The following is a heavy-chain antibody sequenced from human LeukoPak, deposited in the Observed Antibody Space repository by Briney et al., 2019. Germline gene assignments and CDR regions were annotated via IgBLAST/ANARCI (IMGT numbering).Heavy chain of an antibody. J-gene: IGHJ6*02. CDR1: GYTFTGYY. D-gene: IGHD5-18*01. CDR3: ARPERGYSYGAYYYYGMDV. Sequence: ASVKVSCKASGYTFTGYYMHWVRQAPGQGLEWMGWINPNSGGTNYAQKFQGRVTMTRDTSTSTVYMELSSLRSEDTAVYYCARPERGYSYGAYYYYGMDVWGQGTTVTVSS. CDR2: INPNSGGT. V-gene: IGHV1-2*02.